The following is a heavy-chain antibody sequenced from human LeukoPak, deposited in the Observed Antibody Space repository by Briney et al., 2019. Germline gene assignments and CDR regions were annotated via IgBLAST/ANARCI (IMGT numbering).Heavy chain of an antibody. D-gene: IGHD1-26*01. V-gene: IGHV1-8*01. CDR3: ARVVVGARDAFDI. J-gene: IGHJ4*02. Sequence: ASVKVSCKASGYTFTDSEINWVRQATGQGLEWMGWMNPESGNTGYAQKFQGRVTITRNTSINTAFMELNRPTSEDTAVYYCARVVVGARDAFDIWGQGTLVTVSS. CDR2: MNPESGNT. CDR1: GYTFTDSE.